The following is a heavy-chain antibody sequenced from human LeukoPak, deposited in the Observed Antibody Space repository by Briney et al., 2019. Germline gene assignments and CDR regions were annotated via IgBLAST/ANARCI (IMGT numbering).Heavy chain of an antibody. D-gene: IGHD2-8*01. CDR2: IHYSGST. V-gene: IGHV4-59*12. CDR1: GSSINSYY. Sequence: SETLSLTCTVSGSSINSYYWSWIRQPPGKGLQWIGCIHYSGSTNYNPSLKSRVTISVDTSKNQFSLKLSSVTAADTAVYYCARELIVLMVYASFDYWGQGTLVTVSS. CDR3: ARELIVLMVYASFDY. J-gene: IGHJ4*02.